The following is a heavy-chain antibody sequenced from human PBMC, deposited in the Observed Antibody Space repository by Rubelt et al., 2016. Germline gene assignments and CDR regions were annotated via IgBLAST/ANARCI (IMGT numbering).Heavy chain of an antibody. CDR3: ARGPTWSVYPDY. V-gene: IGHV4-34*01. CDR2: INHRGST. Sequence: QVQLQQWGPGLLKPSETLSLTCAVYGESFSGYYWNWIRQPPGKGLEWIGRINHRGSTYYNASLKSRVTIAVDASKNQFSLRLTSVTAADTAVYYCARGPTWSVYPDYWGQGTLVTISS. J-gene: IGHJ4*02. D-gene: IGHD3-3*01. CDR1: GESFSGYY.